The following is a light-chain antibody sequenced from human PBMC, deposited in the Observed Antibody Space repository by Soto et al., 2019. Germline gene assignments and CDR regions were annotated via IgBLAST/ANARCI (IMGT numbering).Light chain of an antibody. Sequence: DILMTQSPASLSASVGDRVTLSCRASQGISNFLAWYQQKPGKVPSLLIYAASTVHSGVPSRFSGSGSGTDFSLTISSLQHEDVATYYCQKYNSAPLTFGQGTKVDLK. CDR1: QGISNF. V-gene: IGKV1-27*01. CDR3: QKYNSAPLT. J-gene: IGKJ3*01. CDR2: AAS.